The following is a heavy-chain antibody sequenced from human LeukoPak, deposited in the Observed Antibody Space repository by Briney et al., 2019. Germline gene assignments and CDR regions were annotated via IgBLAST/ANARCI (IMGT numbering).Heavy chain of an antibody. J-gene: IGHJ4*02. D-gene: IGHD6-13*01. V-gene: IGHV3-9*01. CDR3: AKFGIAAANDY. Sequence: GRSLRLSCAASGFTFDDYAMHWVRQAPGKGLEWVSGISWNSGSIGYADSVKGRFTISRDNAKNSLYLQMNSLRAEDTAVYYCAKFGIAAANDYWGQGTLVTVSS. CDR2: ISWNSGSI. CDR1: GFTFDDYA.